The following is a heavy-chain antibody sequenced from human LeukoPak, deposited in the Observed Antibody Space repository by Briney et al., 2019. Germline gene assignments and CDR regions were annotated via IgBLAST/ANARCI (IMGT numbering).Heavy chain of an antibody. D-gene: IGHD6-13*01. CDR2: MSPNSGNT. Sequence: ASVKVSCKASGYTFTSYDINWVRQATGQGLEWMGWMSPNSGNTGYAQKFQGRVTMTRNTSISTAYMELSSLRSEDTAVYYCARGVAAAGQYYFDYWGQGTLVTVSS. CDR1: GYTFTSYD. J-gene: IGHJ4*02. CDR3: ARGVAAAGQYYFDY. V-gene: IGHV1-8*01.